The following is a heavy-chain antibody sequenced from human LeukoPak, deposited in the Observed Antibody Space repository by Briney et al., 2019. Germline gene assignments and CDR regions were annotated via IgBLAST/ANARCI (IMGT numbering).Heavy chain of an antibody. Sequence: GSLRLSCAASGFTFSSYAMSWIRQPPGKGLEWIGEINHSGSTNYNPSLKSRVTISVDTSKNQFSLKLSSVTAADTAVYYCATVEMATIYSYTFDYWGQGTLVTVSS. CDR1: GFTFSSYA. D-gene: IGHD5-24*01. CDR2: INHSGST. J-gene: IGHJ4*02. CDR3: ATVEMATIYSYTFDY. V-gene: IGHV4-34*08.